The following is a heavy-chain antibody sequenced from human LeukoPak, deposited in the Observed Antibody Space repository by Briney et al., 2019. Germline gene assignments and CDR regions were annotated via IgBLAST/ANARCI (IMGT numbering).Heavy chain of an antibody. CDR1: GFTFSNYM. CDR3: ARDRISDYGQYYYYGMDV. V-gene: IGHV3-74*01. CDR2: IKSDGITI. Sequence: PGGSLRLSCAASGFTFSNYMMHWVRQAPGKGLVWVSRIKSDGITITYADSVKGRFTISRDNAKNSLYLQMNSLRAEDTAVYYCARDRISDYGQYYYYGMDVWGQGTTVTVSS. J-gene: IGHJ6*02. D-gene: IGHD4-17*01.